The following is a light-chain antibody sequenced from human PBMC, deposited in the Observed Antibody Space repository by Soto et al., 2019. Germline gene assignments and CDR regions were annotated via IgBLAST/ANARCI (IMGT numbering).Light chain of an antibody. J-gene: IGLJ2*01. Sequence: QAVLTQPPSASGSPGQSVAISCTGTSSDVGGYDYVSWFQQHPGTAPKLMIYDVTKRPSGVPDRFSGSKSGNTASLTVSGLQAEDEAYYYCASYGGYYVVFGGGTTVTVL. V-gene: IGLV2-8*01. CDR1: SSDVGGYDY. CDR3: ASYGGYYVV. CDR2: DVT.